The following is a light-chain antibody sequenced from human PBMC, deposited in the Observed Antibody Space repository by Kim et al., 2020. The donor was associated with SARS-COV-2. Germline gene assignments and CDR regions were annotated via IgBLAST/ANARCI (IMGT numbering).Light chain of an antibody. CDR2: SAS. V-gene: IGKV1-12*01. CDR3: QQGNIFPYT. CDR1: QGISTY. J-gene: IGKJ2*01. Sequence: SASVGDRVTITCRASQGISTYLAWYQQKPGKAPKLLIESASTLQTGVPSRFSGSGSGTDFTLSISSLQPEDFATYYCQQGNIFPYTFGRGTKLEI.